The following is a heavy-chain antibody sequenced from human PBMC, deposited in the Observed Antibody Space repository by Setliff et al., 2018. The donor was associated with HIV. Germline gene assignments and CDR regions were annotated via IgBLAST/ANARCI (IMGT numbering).Heavy chain of an antibody. V-gene: IGHV7-4-1*02. Sequence: ASVKVSCKASGYTFTSYAVNWVRQAPGQGLEWVGWIHTNTGDPTYAQGFTGRFVFSFDTSVSTAYLQISGLKAEDTAVYYCAREDTVANSYVARFDFWGQGTLVTVSS. J-gene: IGHJ4*02. D-gene: IGHD5-12*01. CDR2: IHTNTGDP. CDR3: AREDTVANSYVARFDF. CDR1: GYTFTSYA.